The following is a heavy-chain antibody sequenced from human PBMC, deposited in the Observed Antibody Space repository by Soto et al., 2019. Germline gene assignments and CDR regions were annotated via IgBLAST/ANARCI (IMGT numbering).Heavy chain of an antibody. D-gene: IGHD6-13*01. CDR3: ARRSSSGWFFDY. CDR1: GASISSSSYY. J-gene: IGHJ4*02. CDR2: IYYGGST. V-gene: IGHV4-39*01. Sequence: PSETLSLTCTVSGASISSSSYYWGWIRQSPGKGLEWIGTIYYGGSTSYNPSLKSRVTISVDTSKNQFSLKLSSVTVADTVLYYCARRSSSGWFFDYWGQGTLVTVSS.